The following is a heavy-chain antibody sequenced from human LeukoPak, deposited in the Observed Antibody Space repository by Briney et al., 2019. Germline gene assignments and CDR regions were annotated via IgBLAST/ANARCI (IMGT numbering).Heavy chain of an antibody. J-gene: IGHJ4*02. Sequence: PGGSLRLSCAASGFTFSSYGMHWVRQAPGKGLEGVAVIWYDGSNKYYADSVKGRFTISRDNSKNTLYLQMNSLRAEDTAVYYCAKDYCSGGSCYFFDYWGQGTLVTVSS. CDR2: IWYDGSNK. CDR3: AKDYCSGGSCYFFDY. D-gene: IGHD2-15*01. CDR1: GFTFSSYG. V-gene: IGHV3-33*06.